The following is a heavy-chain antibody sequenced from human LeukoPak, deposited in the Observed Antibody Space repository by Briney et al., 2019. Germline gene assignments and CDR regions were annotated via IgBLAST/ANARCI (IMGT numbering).Heavy chain of an antibody. J-gene: IGHJ4*02. Sequence: GGSLRLSCAASGFTFSTYWMSWVRQAPGKGLEWVANIKQDGSKKSYVDSVKGRFTISRDNAKNSLYLQMDSLRAEDTAIYYCTRVGYIDEGIDYWGQGTLVTVSS. V-gene: IGHV3-7*04. D-gene: IGHD5-24*01. CDR3: TRVGYIDEGIDY. CDR1: GFTFSTYW. CDR2: IKQDGSKK.